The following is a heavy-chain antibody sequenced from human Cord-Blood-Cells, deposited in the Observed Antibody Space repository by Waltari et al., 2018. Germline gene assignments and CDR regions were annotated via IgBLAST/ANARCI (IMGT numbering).Heavy chain of an antibody. D-gene: IGHD2-2*01. CDR3: AKDYCSSTSCYVDY. Sequence: QVQLVESGGGVVQPGRSLSLSCAASGFTFSSYGMHWVRQAPGKGLEWVAVISYDGSNKYYADSVKGRFTISRDNSKNTLYLQMNSLRAEDTAVYYCAKDYCSSTSCYVDYWGQGTLVTVSS. J-gene: IGHJ4*02. V-gene: IGHV3-30*18. CDR1: GFTFSSYG. CDR2: ISYDGSNK.